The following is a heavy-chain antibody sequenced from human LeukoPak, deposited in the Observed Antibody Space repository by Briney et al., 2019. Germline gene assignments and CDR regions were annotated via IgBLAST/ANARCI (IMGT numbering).Heavy chain of an antibody. CDR2: IYHSGST. Sequence: SETLSLTCTVSGYSISSGSYWGWIRQPPGKGLEWIGSIYHSGSTYYNPSLESRVTISVDTSKNQFSLKVISVTAADTAVYYCARGVGYCSGGRCPFDYWGRGTQVTVSS. D-gene: IGHD2-15*01. CDR3: ARGVGYCSGGRCPFDY. V-gene: IGHV4-38-2*02. J-gene: IGHJ4*01. CDR1: GYSISSGSY.